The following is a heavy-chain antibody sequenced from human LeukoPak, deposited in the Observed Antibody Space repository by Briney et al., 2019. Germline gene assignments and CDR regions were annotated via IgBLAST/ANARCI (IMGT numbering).Heavy chain of an antibody. CDR3: VRDRPYYETGDY. J-gene: IGHJ4*02. V-gene: IGHV3-66*01. CDR2: IYSDGRT. Sequence: GGSLRLSCVASEFTVDSTYMHWVRQAPGKGLEWVSVIYSDGRTYYADSVKGRFTISRDDSKNTLYLQMDSLRVEDTAVYYCVRDRPYYETGDYWGQGILVTVTS. D-gene: IGHD3-16*01. CDR1: EFTVDSTY.